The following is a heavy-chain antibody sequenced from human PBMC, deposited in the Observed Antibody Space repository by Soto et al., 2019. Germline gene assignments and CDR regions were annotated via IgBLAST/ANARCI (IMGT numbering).Heavy chain of an antibody. CDR2: IVPIVDTS. CDR3: VRVVAIPGYPDN. Sequence: QVQLVQSGAEVRQPASSVKVSCKTSGGTFSSYAISWVRQAPGQGLEWMGGIVPIVDTSTYAQKFHGRVTIPADESTSTVYMELSSLRSDDTAVYYCVRVVAIPGYPDNWGQGTLVTVSS. CDR1: GGTFSSYA. V-gene: IGHV1-69*12. D-gene: IGHD5-12*01. J-gene: IGHJ4*02.